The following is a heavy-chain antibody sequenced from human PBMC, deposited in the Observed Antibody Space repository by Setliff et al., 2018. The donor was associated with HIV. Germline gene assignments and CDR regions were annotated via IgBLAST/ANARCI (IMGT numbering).Heavy chain of an antibody. J-gene: IGHJ6*03. CDR1: GYNFTSHD. CDR2: MNPKSGNT. Sequence: ASVKVSCKASGYNFTSHDINWVRQAPGQGLEWMGWMNPKSGNTGYARKFQGRITMTTDTSIATAYMELRGLTSDDTAIYYCARDRGHCSGGYCYRPLLYYFYYMDVWGKGATVTVSS. CDR3: ARDRGHCSGGYCYRPLLYYFYYMDV. D-gene: IGHD2-15*01. V-gene: IGHV1-8*01.